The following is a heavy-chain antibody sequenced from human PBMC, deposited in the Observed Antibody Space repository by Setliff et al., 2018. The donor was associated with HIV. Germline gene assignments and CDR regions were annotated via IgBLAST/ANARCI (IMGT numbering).Heavy chain of an antibody. Sequence: SSETLSLTCRVYGGSITSGNYYWGWTRQAPGKGLEWIASMIYGGDTWYNPSLKSRVTIYVDTANNEISLRLSSVTAEDTAVYRCARPHSGRGGGAWFDPWGQGIQVTVSS. V-gene: IGHV4-39*01. J-gene: IGHJ5*02. D-gene: IGHD6-19*01. CDR1: GGSITSGNYY. CDR2: MIYGGDT. CDR3: ARPHSGRGGGAWFDP.